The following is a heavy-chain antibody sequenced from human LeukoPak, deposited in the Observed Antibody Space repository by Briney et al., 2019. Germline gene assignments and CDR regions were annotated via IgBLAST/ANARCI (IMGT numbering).Heavy chain of an antibody. V-gene: IGHV3-48*03. CDR3: ARDYGGRSRYFDWTTIIDY. D-gene: IGHD3-9*01. J-gene: IGHJ4*02. CDR2: ISGSGETL. CDR1: GFTFSDYE. Sequence: QPGGSLRLSCAASGFTFSDYEMNWVRQAPGKGLEWFSYISGSGETLYYADSVKGRITVSRDNAKNVLYLEMNSLRAEDTAVYFCARDYGGRSRYFDWTTIIDYWGQGTLVTVSS.